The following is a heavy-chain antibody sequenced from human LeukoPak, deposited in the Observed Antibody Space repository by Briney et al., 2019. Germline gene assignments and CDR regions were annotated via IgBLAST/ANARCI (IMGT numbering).Heavy chain of an antibody. J-gene: IGHJ3*02. Sequence: GGSLRLSCAASGFTFSSYGMHWVRQAPGKGLEWVAFIRYDGSNKYYADSVKGRFTISRDNSKNTLYLQMNSLRAEDTAVYYCASNVFRAFDIWGQGTMVTVSS. CDR1: GFTFSSYG. CDR3: ASNVFRAFDI. V-gene: IGHV3-30*02. CDR2: IRYDGSNK. D-gene: IGHD2-21*01.